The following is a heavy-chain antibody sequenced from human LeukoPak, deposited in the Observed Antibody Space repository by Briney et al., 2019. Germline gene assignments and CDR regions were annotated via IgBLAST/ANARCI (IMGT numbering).Heavy chain of an antibody. Sequence: PSETLSLTCTVSGGSISSGGYSWSWIRQHPGKGLEWIGYIYYSGSTYYNPSLKSRVTISVDTSKNQFSLKLSSVTAADTAVYYCARDPKVTVGVAFDIWGQGTMVTVSS. CDR1: GGSISSGGYS. V-gene: IGHV4-31*03. D-gene: IGHD4-23*01. CDR2: IYYSGST. CDR3: ARDPKVTVGVAFDI. J-gene: IGHJ3*02.